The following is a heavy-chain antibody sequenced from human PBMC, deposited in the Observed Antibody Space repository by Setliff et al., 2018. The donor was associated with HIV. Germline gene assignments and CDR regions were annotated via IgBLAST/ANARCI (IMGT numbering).Heavy chain of an antibody. V-gene: IGHV4-31*03. J-gene: IGHJ4*02. D-gene: IGHD2-21*01. CDR3: ASRCGGDF. CDR2: IYDSESS. CDR1: GASISTPNYY. Sequence: SETLSLTCTVSGASISTPNYYWSWIRQHPGKGLEFIGCIYDSESSHYNPSLKSRVVISLDTSKNQFSLRLSSVTAADTAVYYCASRCGGDFWGQGTLVTVSS.